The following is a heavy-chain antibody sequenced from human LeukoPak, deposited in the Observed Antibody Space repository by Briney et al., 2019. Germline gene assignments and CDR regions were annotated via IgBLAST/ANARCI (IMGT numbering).Heavy chain of an antibody. D-gene: IGHD3/OR15-3a*01. Sequence: PGGSLRLSCAASGFTVSTNYMSWVRQAPGRGLEWVSVLYTDGHTYYADSVKGRFTISRDNSKNTLYLQMNSLRAEDTAVYYCAKDLSLILGDAFDIWGQGTMVTVSS. J-gene: IGHJ3*02. V-gene: IGHV3-66*01. CDR2: LYTDGHT. CDR3: AKDLSLILGDAFDI. CDR1: GFTVSTNY.